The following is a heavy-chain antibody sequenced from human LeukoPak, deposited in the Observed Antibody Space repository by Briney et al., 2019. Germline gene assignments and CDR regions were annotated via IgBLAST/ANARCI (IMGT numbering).Heavy chain of an antibody. Sequence: GGSLRLSCAASGFTVSTTYLSWVRQAPGKGLEWVSVVYSGGNTYYTDSVKGRFTISRDNFKNTLYLQMNSLRAEDTAVYYCASNGENSGTFLQFDCWGQGTLVTVSS. V-gene: IGHV3-66*02. J-gene: IGHJ4*02. CDR1: GFTVSTTY. CDR2: VYSGGNT. CDR3: ASNGENSGTFLQFDC. D-gene: IGHD1-26*01.